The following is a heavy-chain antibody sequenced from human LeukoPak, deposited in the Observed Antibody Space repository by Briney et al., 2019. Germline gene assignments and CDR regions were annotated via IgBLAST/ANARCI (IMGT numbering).Heavy chain of an antibody. V-gene: IGHV4-30-4*01. CDR3: AREGGDIYYGSGSFLDY. CDR2: IYYSGST. D-gene: IGHD3-10*01. Sequence: SETLSLTCTVSGGSISSGDYYWSCILQPPGKGLEWIGYIYYSGSTYYNPSLKSRVTISVDTSKNQFSLKLSSVTAADTAVYYCAREGGDIYYGSGSFLDYWGQGTLVTVSS. J-gene: IGHJ4*02. CDR1: GGSISSGDYY.